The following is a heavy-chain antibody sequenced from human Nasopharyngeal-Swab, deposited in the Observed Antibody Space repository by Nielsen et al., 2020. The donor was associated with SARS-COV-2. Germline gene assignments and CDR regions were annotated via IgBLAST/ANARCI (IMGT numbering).Heavy chain of an antibody. CDR1: GFTFSSYG. Sequence: GESLKISCAASGFTFSSYGMHWVRQAPGKGPEWVAVISYDGSNKYYADSVKGRFTISRDNSKNTLYLQMNSLRAEDTAVYYCAKEGIAVAAGSWFDPWGQGTLVTVSS. J-gene: IGHJ5*02. D-gene: IGHD6-19*01. CDR2: ISYDGSNK. V-gene: IGHV3-30*18. CDR3: AKEGIAVAAGSWFDP.